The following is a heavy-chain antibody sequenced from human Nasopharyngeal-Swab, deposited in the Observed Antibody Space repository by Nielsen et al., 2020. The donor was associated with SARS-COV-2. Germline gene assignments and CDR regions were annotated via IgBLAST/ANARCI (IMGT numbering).Heavy chain of an antibody. V-gene: IGHV3-53*01. D-gene: IGHD3-16*01. J-gene: IGHJ4*02. CDR3: ARDWGD. Sequence: GESLKISCAGSGFVVSSSFMSWVRQAPGKWLEWVSVTYSGGSTYYADSVSGRFTISRDDSKNTLDLQMDSLGAEDTAVYYCARDWGDWGQGTLVTVSS. CDR2: TYSGGST. CDR1: GFVVSSSF.